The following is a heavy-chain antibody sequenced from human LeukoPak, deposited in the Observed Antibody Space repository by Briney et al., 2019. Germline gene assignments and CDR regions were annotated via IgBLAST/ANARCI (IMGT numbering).Heavy chain of an antibody. CDR2: IYPGDSDT. V-gene: IGHV5-51*01. Sequence: GESLQISCKGSGYTFTSYWIGWVRQLPGKGREWMGVIYPGDSDTRYSPSFQGQVTISADKSISTAYLQWSSLKASDTAMYYCARPRYYDSSGAHPPLVVTDAFDIWGQGTMVTVSS. J-gene: IGHJ3*02. CDR3: ARPRYYDSSGAHPPLVVTDAFDI. D-gene: IGHD3-22*01. CDR1: GYTFTSYW.